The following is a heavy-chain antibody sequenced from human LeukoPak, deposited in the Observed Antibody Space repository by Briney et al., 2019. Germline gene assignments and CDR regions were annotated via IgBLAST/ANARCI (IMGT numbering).Heavy chain of an antibody. CDR2: IYSGGST. V-gene: IGHV3-53*01. Sequence: PGGSLRLSCAASGFTASSNYISWGRQAPGKGLEWVSVIYSGGSTYYAEAVKGQFTISRDNSKNTLYLQMNSLRAEDTAVYYCAGEGDSSGYLDFDYWGQGTLVTVSS. D-gene: IGHD3-22*01. CDR3: AGEGDSSGYLDFDY. CDR1: GFTASSNY. J-gene: IGHJ4*02.